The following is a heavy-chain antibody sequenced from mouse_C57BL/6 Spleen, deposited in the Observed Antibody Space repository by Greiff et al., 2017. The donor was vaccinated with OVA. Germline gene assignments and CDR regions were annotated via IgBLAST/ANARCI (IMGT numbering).Heavy chain of an antibody. Sequence: EVKLQESGGGLVKPGGSLKLSCAASGFTFSSYAMSWVRQTPEKRLEWVATISDGGSYTYYPDNVKGRFTISRDNAKNNLYLQMSHLKSEDTAMYYCARDAWFAYWGQGTLVTVSA. J-gene: IGHJ3*01. CDR2: ISDGGSYT. CDR3: ARDAWFAY. V-gene: IGHV5-4*01. CDR1: GFTFSSYA.